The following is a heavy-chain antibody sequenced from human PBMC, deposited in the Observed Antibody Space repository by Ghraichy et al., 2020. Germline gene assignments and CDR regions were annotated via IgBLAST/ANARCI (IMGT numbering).Heavy chain of an antibody. CDR1: GFTFSSSG. V-gene: IGHV3-48*02. CDR2: ISSGSIDI. CDR3: ARMAGDSGSYHITYYYYYYYMDV. Sequence: GGSLRVSCTASGFTFSSSGMNWVRQAPGKGLEWISYISSGSIDIYYADSVKGRFTISRDNAKNSLYLQMNSLRDEDTGVYFCARMAGDSGSYHITYYYYYYYMDVWGKGATVTVSS. J-gene: IGHJ6*03. D-gene: IGHD3-10*01.